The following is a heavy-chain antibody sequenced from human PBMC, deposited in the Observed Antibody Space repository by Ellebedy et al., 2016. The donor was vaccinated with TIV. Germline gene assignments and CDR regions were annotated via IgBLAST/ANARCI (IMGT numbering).Heavy chain of an antibody. CDR1: GYRFTSHW. Sequence: GESLKISCKGSGYRFTSHWIAWVRQMPGKGLEWMEVIYPGDSNIRYSPSFQGQVTISADKSINTAYLQWSSLKASDTAMYYCARAPEFGEVIGPPGSHGMDVWGQGTTVTVSS. D-gene: IGHD3-16*02. CDR3: ARAPEFGEVIGPPGSHGMDV. V-gene: IGHV5-51*01. CDR2: IYPGDSNI. J-gene: IGHJ6*02.